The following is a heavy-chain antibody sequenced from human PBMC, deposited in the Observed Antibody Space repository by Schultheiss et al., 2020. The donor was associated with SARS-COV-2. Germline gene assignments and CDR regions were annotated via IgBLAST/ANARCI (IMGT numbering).Heavy chain of an antibody. CDR2: ISYDGSNK. Sequence: GGSLRLSCAASGFTFSSYGMLWVRQAPGKGLEWVAVISYDGSNKYYADSVKGRFTISRDNAKNSLYLQMNSLRAEDTAVYYCAREGTADTAMVLGYYMDVWGKGTTVTVSS. J-gene: IGHJ6*03. CDR3: AREGTADTAMVLGYYMDV. V-gene: IGHV3-30*12. CDR1: GFTFSSYG. D-gene: IGHD5-18*01.